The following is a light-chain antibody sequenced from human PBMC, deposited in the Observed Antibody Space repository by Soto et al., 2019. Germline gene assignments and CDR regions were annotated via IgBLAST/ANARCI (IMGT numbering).Light chain of an antibody. CDR3: AAWDDSLNGHV. J-gene: IGLJ1*01. CDR2: TTN. Sequence: VLTQPHSASGTPGQRVTISCSGSSSNIGTSSVHWFQQLPGKAPKLLISTTNQRPSGVPERFSGSKSGTSASLAISGLQSEDEADYYCAAWDDSLNGHVFGTGTKVTV. V-gene: IGLV1-44*01. CDR1: SSNIGTSS.